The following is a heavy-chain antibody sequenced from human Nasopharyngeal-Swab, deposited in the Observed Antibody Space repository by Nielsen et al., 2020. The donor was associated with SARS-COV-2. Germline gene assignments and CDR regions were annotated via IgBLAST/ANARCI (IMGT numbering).Heavy chain of an antibody. J-gene: IGHJ6*02. CDR3: ARGKDGVYYYYGMDV. Sequence: GGSLRLSCVASGFNFHTYALHWVRQAPGKGLEWVAIISYDGSNQFYADSVKGRFTVSRDNSKNTLYLQMSSLTREDTAIYYRARGKDGVYYYYGMDVWGQGTTVTVSS. CDR1: GFNFHTYA. CDR2: ISYDGSNQ. D-gene: IGHD4-17*01. V-gene: IGHV3-30*04.